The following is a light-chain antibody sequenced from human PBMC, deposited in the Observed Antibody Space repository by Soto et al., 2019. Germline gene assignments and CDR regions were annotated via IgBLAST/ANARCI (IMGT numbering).Light chain of an antibody. CDR3: QQSYTTPRT. V-gene: IGKV1D-8*03. CDR1: QGISSY. CDR2: AAS. Sequence: VTWMTQSPSLLSASTGGRVTIGSGMSQGISSYLAWYQQKPGKAPELLSYAASSLQSGVPSRFSGSGSGTDFTLTISSLKPEDFETYYCQQSYTTPRTFGQGTKVDIK. J-gene: IGKJ1*01.